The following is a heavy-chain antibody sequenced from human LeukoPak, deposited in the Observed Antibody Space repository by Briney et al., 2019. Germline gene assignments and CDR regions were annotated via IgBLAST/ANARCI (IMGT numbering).Heavy chain of an antibody. Sequence: SETLSLTCAVSGGSISSYYWSWIRQPPGKGLEWIGYIYYSGSTNYNPSLKSRVTISLDTPRNQFSLKLSSVTAADTAVYYCARDCSGASCYDYWGQGTLVTASS. CDR1: GGSISSYY. V-gene: IGHV4-59*01. J-gene: IGHJ4*02. CDR3: ARDCSGASCYDY. D-gene: IGHD2-15*01. CDR2: IYYSGST.